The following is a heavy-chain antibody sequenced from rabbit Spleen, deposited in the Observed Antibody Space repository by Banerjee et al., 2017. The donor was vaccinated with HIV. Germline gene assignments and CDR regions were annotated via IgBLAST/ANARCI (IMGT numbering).Heavy chain of an antibody. V-gene: IGHV1S40*01. J-gene: IGHJ6*01. CDR2: IAGSSSDFT. D-gene: IGHD8-1*01. CDR3: ARDTGSSFSSYGMDL. Sequence: QSLEESGGDLVKPGGTLTLTCTASGFSFSSNSYMCWVRQAPGKGLEWISCIAGSSSDFTYSATWAKGRFTISKTSSTTVTLQMTSLTVADTATYFCARDTGSSFSSYGMDLWGPGTLVTVS. CDR1: GFSFSSNSY.